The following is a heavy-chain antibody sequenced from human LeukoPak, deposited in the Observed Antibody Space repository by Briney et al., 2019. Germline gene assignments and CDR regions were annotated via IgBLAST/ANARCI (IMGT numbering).Heavy chain of an antibody. CDR2: IHDCGST. V-gene: IGHV4-59*08. CDR3: SRRVGGFGESASNWFDP. J-gene: IGHJ5*02. D-gene: IGHD3-10*01. Sequence: SETLSLTCTVSGGSINIYSWSWIRQPPGKGLEWVGNIHDCGSTKYNPSLKSRVTISVDTSKNQFSLKLSSVTAADTAVYYCSRRVGGFGESASNWFDPWGQGTLVTVSS. CDR1: GGSINIYS.